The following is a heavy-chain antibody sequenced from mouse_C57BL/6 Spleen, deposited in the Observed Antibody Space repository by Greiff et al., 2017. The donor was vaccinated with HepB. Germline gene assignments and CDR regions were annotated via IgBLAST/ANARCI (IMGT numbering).Heavy chain of an antibody. Sequence: VQLQQSGAELVKPGASVKMSCKASGYTFTTYPIEWLMQNHGKSLEWIGNFHPYNDDTKYNEKFKGKDALTVEKSSSTVYLELSRLTSDDSAVYYCARGGKNGSSDEFAYWGQGTLVTVSA. CDR3: ARGGKNGSSDEFAY. D-gene: IGHD1-1*01. CDR2: FHPYNDDT. V-gene: IGHV1-47*01. CDR1: GYTFTTYP. J-gene: IGHJ3*01.